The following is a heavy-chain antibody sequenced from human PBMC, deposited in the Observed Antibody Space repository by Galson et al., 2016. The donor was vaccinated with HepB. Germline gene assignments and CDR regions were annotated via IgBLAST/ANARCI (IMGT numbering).Heavy chain of an antibody. D-gene: IGHD2-2*01. Sequence: SETLSLTCVVSGDSISSSDWWSWVRQSPGKGLEWIGEIYRSGNTNYNPSLKSRVTMSIDKSKSQFSLGLSSVTDADTATDYCARVVVIPAAKGFDSWGQGTLVTVSP. CDR2: IYRSGNT. V-gene: IGHV4/OR15-8*02. CDR3: ARVVVIPAAKGFDS. J-gene: IGHJ4*02. CDR1: GDSISSSDW.